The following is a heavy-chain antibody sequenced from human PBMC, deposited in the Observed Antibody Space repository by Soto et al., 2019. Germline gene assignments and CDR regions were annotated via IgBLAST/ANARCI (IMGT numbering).Heavy chain of an antibody. V-gene: IGHV4-34*01. J-gene: IGHJ6*02. D-gene: IGHD2-2*01. Sequence: SETLCLPNAVVDGTCIGYYWSRISKHPGRGLEWIGEINHSGRTNLNPSLKSRVNTSVDTSKNHFSLGLSSVTAADTAVYYCARGPRCINTACSNDYYHFGLDVWGQGTTVTVSS. CDR2: INHSGRT. CDR1: DGTCIGYY. CDR3: ARGPRCINTACSNDYYHFGLDV.